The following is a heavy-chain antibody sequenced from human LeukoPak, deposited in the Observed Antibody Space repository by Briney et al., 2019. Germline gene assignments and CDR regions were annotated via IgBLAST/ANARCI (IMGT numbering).Heavy chain of an antibody. CDR1: GFTFSSYS. D-gene: IGHD3-10*01. J-gene: IGHJ5*02. V-gene: IGHV3-48*04. CDR3: ARDLGITMVRGVLDP. Sequence: GGSLRLSCAASGFTFSSYSMSWIRQAPGKGLEWVSYISSSGSTIYYADSVKGRFTISRDNAKNSLYLQMNSLRAEDTAVYYCARDLGITMVRGVLDPWGQGTLVTVSS. CDR2: ISSSGSTI.